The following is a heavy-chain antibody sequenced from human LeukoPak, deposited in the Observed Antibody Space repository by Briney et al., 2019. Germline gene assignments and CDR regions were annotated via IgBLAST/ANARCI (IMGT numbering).Heavy chain of an antibody. Sequence: GGSLRLSCVVSGFPFSRSTMTWVRQPPGKGPEWVAKMKEDGTEIQYVDSVKGRFTISRDNAKSSLYLQMNSLSVEDTAVYYCAKRGVVIRVILVGFHKAAYSFDSWGQGALVTVSS. CDR2: MKEDGTEI. CDR3: AKRGVVIRVILVGFHKAAYSFDS. V-gene: IGHV3-7*01. CDR1: GFPFSRST. J-gene: IGHJ4*02. D-gene: IGHD3-22*01.